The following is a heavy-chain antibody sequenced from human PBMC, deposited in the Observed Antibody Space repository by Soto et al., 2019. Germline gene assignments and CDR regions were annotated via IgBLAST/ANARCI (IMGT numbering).Heavy chain of an antibody. D-gene: IGHD6-19*01. Sequence: ASVKVSCKASGYMFTSYDINWVRQATGQGFEWMGWMNPNSGNTGYSQKFQGRVTITRDTSASTAYMELSSLRSEDTAVYYCARAVAVPADFDYWGQGTLVTVSS. CDR3: ARAVAVPADFDY. CDR2: MNPNSGNT. J-gene: IGHJ4*02. CDR1: GYMFTSYD. V-gene: IGHV1-8*01.